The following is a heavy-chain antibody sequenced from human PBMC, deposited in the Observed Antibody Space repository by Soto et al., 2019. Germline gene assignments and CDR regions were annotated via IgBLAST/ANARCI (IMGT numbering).Heavy chain of an antibody. V-gene: IGHV4-34*01. D-gene: IGHD3-22*01. CDR2: INHSGST. CDR1: GGSFSGYY. J-gene: IGHJ4*02. CDR3: ARGRVSYYASSGYPFDY. Sequence: SETLSLTCAVYGGSFSGYYWSWIRQPPGKGLEWIGEINHSGSTNYNPSLKSRVTISVDTSKNQFSLKLSSVTAADTAVHYCARGRVSYYASSGYPFDYWGQGTLVTVSS.